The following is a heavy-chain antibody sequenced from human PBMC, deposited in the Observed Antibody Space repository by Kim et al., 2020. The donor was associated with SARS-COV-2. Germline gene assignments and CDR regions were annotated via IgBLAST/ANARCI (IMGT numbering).Heavy chain of an antibody. V-gene: IGHV4-4*02. J-gene: IGHJ6*02. Sequence: KRSLMSRFTISEDKPKNQFYLKMSYVTAADTAVYYCARDPIPSRLHYDMDVWGQGTTVTVSS. CDR3: ARDPIPSRLHYDMDV. D-gene: IGHD2-21*01.